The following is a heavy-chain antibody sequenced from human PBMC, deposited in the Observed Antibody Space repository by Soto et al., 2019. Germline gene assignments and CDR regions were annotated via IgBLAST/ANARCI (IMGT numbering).Heavy chain of an antibody. V-gene: IGHV4-4*07. CDR2: IYTSGST. CDR3: AARSGGAAAGMDYYYYGMDV. Sequence: SETLSLTCTVSGGSISSYYWSWIRQPAGKGLEWIGRIYTSGSTNYNPSLKSRVTMSVDTSKNQFSLKLSFVTAADTAVYYCAARSGGAAAGMDYYYYGMDVWGQGTTVTVSS. D-gene: IGHD6-13*01. CDR1: GGSISSYY. J-gene: IGHJ6*02.